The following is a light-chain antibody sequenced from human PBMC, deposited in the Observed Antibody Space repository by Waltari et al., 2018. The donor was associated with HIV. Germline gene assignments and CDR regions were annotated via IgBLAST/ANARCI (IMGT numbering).Light chain of an antibody. CDR1: QSVLYSSNNENY. CDR2: WAN. J-gene: IGKJ2*03. CDR3: QQYYSTPYS. Sequence: IVMTQSPDSLAVSLGERATINWKPSQSVLYSSNNENYLAWYQRKAGQPRKLLIYWANTRESGVPCRFSGSGSGTDLTLTISSLQAEDVAVYYCQQYYSTPYSFGQGTKLEIK. V-gene: IGKV4-1*01.